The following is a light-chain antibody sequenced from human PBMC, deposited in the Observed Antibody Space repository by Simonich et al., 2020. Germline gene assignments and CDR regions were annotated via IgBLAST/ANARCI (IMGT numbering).Light chain of an antibody. V-gene: IGLV6-57*01. J-gene: IGLJ3*02. CDR3: QSYDSSNQV. Sequence: NFMLTQPHSVSESPGKTVTISCTRSSGSIASNYVQWYQQRPGSSPTTVIYADNQRPAGVPGRFSGSIDSSSNSASLTISGLKTEDEADYYCQSYDSSNQVFGGGTKLTVL. CDR2: ADN. CDR1: SGSIASNY.